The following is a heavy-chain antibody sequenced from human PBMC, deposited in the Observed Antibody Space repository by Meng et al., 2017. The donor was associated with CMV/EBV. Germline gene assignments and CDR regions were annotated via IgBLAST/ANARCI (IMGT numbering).Heavy chain of an antibody. CDR3: ARVGGGNWFDP. V-gene: IGHV1-18*01. D-gene: IGHD3-16*01. CDR2: ISAYNGNT. CDR1: GYTFPSYG. Sequence: AQLAQSGAGVKKPGASVKLLCKASGYTFPSYGISWVRQAPGQGLEWMGWISAYNGNTNYAQELQGRVTMTTDTSTSTAYMELRSLRSDDTAVYYCARVGGGNWFDPWGQGTLVTVSS. J-gene: IGHJ5*02.